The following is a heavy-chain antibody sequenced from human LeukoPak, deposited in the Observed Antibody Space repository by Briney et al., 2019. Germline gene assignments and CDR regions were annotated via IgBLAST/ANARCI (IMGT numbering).Heavy chain of an antibody. CDR1: GFTFNTHS. V-gene: IGHV3-21*06. CDR2: ISSSSDYI. CDR3: ARDPWGSSSF. J-gene: IGHJ4*02. Sequence: PWGSLRLSCATSGFTFNTHSMKWVRQAPGKGPGWVSSISSSSDYIHYADSLKGRFTISRDNAKNSLYLQMYSLRAEDTAVYYCARDPWGSSSFWGQGTLVTVSS. D-gene: IGHD6-6*01.